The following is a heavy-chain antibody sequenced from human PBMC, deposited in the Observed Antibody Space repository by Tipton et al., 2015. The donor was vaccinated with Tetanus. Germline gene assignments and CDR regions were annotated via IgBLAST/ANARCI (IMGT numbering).Heavy chain of an antibody. CDR2: ISYDGSNK. Sequence: SLRLSCAASGFTFSSYGMHWVRQAPGKGLEWVAVISYDGSNKYYADSVKGRFTISRDNSKNTPYLQMNSLRAEDTAVYYCAKSEVWLGYWGQGTLVTVSS. CDR1: GFTFSSYG. J-gene: IGHJ4*02. V-gene: IGHV3-30*18. CDR3: AKSEVWLGY. D-gene: IGHD3-16*01.